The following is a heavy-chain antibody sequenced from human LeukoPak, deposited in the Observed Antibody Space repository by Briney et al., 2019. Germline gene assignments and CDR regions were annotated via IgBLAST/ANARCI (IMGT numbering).Heavy chain of an antibody. J-gene: IGHJ6*03. CDR2: IYYSGST. CDR3: ARSFSGSYFPYYYYMDV. D-gene: IGHD1-26*01. V-gene: IGHV4-59*01. CDR1: GGSISSYY. Sequence: SETLSLTCTVSGGSISSYYWSWIRQPPGKVLEWIEYIYYSGSTNYNPSLKSRVAISVDTSKNQFSLKLSSVTAADTAVYYCARSFSGSYFPYYYYMDVWGKGTTVTVSS.